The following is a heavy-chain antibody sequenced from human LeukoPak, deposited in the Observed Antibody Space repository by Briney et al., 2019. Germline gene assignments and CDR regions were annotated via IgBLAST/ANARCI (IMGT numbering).Heavy chain of an antibody. Sequence: GGSLRLSCAASGFSFHDYDMHWVRQAPGKGLEWVAGITWDSGRIGYADSVKGRFTVSRDNAQNSLYLQMNSLRPEDTALYHCAKDLDASGRQNDYYYYGMDVWGQGTTVTVSS. CDR2: ITWDSGRI. J-gene: IGHJ6*02. V-gene: IGHV3-9*01. CDR1: GFSFHDYD. D-gene: IGHD3-10*01. CDR3: AKDLDASGRQNDYYYYGMDV.